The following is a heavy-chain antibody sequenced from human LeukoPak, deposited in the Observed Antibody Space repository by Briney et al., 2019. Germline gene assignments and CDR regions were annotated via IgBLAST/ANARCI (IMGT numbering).Heavy chain of an antibody. CDR1: GGSVSTNSCY. Sequence: PSETLSLTCTVSGGSVSTNSCYWAGIRQPPGQGLECIGSMSYGGRTNYNPSLLSRVTISVDTSKNQFSLRLSSVTTADTAVYYCAGRLVGSPFDPWGQGTLVTVSS. CDR2: MSYGGRT. V-gene: IGHV4-39*01. D-gene: IGHD1-26*01. J-gene: IGHJ5*02. CDR3: AGRLVGSPFDP.